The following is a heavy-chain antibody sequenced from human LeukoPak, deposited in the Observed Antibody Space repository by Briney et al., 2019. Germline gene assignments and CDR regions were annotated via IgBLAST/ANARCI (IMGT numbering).Heavy chain of an antibody. V-gene: IGHV1-8*03. CDR3: ARQGPFNAFDI. Sequence: ASVKVSCKASVYTFTIYDINWGRQAIGEGGEWMGWMNPNSGNTGYAQKFQGRVTITTNTSISTAYMELSSLRSEDTAVYYCARQGPFNAFDIWGQGTMVTVSS. CDR2: MNPNSGNT. CDR1: VYTFTIYD. J-gene: IGHJ3*02.